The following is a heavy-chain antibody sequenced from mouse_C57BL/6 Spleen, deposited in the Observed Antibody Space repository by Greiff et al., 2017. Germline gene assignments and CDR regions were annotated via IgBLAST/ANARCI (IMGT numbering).Heavy chain of an antibody. CDR1: GFTFSSYA. CDR2: ISDGGSYT. D-gene: IGHD4-1*02. CDR3: ARDGQLGDMDY. Sequence: EVKLVESGGGLVKPGGSLKLSCAASGFTFSSYAMSWVRQTPEKRLEWVATISDGGSYTYYPDNVKGRFTISRDNAKNNLYLQMSQLKSEDTAMYYCARDGQLGDMDYWGQGTSVTVSS. V-gene: IGHV5-4*01. J-gene: IGHJ4*01.